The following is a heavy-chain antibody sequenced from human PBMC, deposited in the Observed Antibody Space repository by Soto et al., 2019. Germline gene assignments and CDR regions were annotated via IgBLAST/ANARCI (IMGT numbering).Heavy chain of an antibody. CDR1: GFSFSDYY. CDR3: AGGRYCSSTSCLAGAFHI. CDR2: ISSSGSTK. D-gene: IGHD2-2*01. J-gene: IGHJ3*02. V-gene: IGHV3-11*01. Sequence: QVQLVESGGGLVKPGGSLRLSCAASGFSFSDYYMSWIRQAPGKGLEWVSYISSSGSTKYYEGSVKGRFTISRDNAKNSLYRQMNSLRAEDTSVYYCAGGRYCSSTSCLAGAFHIWGQGTMVTVSS.